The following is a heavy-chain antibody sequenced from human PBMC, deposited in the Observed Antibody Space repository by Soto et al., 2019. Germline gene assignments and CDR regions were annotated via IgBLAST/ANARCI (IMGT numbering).Heavy chain of an antibody. CDR3: ARFGGPGLSHNWFDA. J-gene: IGHJ5*02. CDR2: IYPDDSNT. V-gene: IGHV5-51*01. Sequence: GGSLKISCPGSGYNFFAFWIVWGRRVPGKGLEGMGMIYPDDSNTIFSPSFEGQVTFSADLSFNSAYLQWTSLKASDSAMYYCARFGGPGLSHNWFDAWGQGTLVTVSS. D-gene: IGHD3-16*01. CDR1: GYNFFAFW.